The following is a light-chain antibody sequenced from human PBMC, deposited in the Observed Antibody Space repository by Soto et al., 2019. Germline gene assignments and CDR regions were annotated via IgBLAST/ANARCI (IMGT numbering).Light chain of an antibody. V-gene: IGKV2-28*01. CDR3: MQALQTRWT. CDR2: LGS. J-gene: IGKJ1*01. Sequence: DIVMTQSPLSLPVTPGEPASISCRSSQSLLHSNGYNYLDWYLQKPGQSPQLLIYLGSNRASGVAERVSSSRSCIDFILKISRGEAADFGVYCCMQALQTRWTFGQGPTVDSK. CDR1: QSLLHSNGYNY.